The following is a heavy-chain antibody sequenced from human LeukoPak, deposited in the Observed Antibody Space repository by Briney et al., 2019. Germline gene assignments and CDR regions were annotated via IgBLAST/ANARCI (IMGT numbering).Heavy chain of an antibody. Sequence: SETLSLTCTVSGYSISSGYYWGWIRQPPGKGLEWIGSIYHSGSTYYNPSLKSRVTISVDTSKNQFSLKLSSVTAADTAVYYCARESPGHSYGFSFSLFGTHFDYWGQGTLVTVSS. V-gene: IGHV4-38-2*02. D-gene: IGHD5-18*01. CDR2: IYHSGST. CDR3: ARESPGHSYGFSFSLFGTHFDY. J-gene: IGHJ4*02. CDR1: GYSISSGYY.